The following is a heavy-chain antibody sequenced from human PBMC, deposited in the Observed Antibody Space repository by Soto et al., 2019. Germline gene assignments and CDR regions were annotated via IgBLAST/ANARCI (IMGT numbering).Heavy chain of an antibody. CDR2: IIPIFGTA. D-gene: IGHD1-7*01. Sequence: SVKVSCKASGVTFSSYAISWVRQAPGQGLEWMGGIIPIFGTANYAQKFQGRVTITADKSTSTAYMELSSLRSEDTAVYYCARGLPDNWNYLSWFDPWGQGTLVTVSS. CDR3: ARGLPDNWNYLSWFDP. J-gene: IGHJ5*02. CDR1: GVTFSSYA. V-gene: IGHV1-69*06.